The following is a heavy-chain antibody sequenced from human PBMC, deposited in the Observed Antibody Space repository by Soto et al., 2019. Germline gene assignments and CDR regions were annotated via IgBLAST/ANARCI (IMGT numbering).Heavy chain of an antibody. CDR3: ATSPGFTVTTSYYMDV. V-gene: IGHV1-18*01. J-gene: IGHJ6*03. Sequence: ASVKVSCKASGYTFTSYGISWVRQAPGQGLEWMGWISAYNGNTNYAQKLQGRVTMTTDTSTSTAYMELRSLRSDDTAVYYCATSPGFTVTTSYYMDVWGKGTTVTVSS. CDR1: GYTFTSYG. D-gene: IGHD4-4*01. CDR2: ISAYNGNT.